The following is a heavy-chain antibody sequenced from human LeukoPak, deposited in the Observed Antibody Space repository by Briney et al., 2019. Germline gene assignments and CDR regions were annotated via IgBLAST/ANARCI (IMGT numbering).Heavy chain of an antibody. CDR2: ISSSSSYI. D-gene: IGHD1-20*01. CDR1: GFTFSSYS. V-gene: IGHV3-21*01. Sequence: GGSLRLSCAASGFTFSSYSMNWVRQAPGKGLEWASSISSSSSYIYYADSVKGRFTISRDNAKNSLYLQMNSLRAEDTAVYYCARDLTGTDDYWGQGTLVTVSS. CDR3: ARDLTGTDDY. J-gene: IGHJ4*02.